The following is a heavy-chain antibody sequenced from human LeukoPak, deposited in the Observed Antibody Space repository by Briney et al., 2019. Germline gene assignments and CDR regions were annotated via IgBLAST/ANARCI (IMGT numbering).Heavy chain of an antibody. V-gene: IGHV1-2*02. CDR3: ARGVHDYSNYYYYGMDV. Sequence: ASVTVSCKTSGYTFTGYYMHWVRQAPGQGLEWMGWINPNSGGTNYAQKFQGRVTMTRDTSISTAYMELSRLRSDDTAVYYCARGVHDYSNYYYYGMDVWGQGTTVTVSS. J-gene: IGHJ6*02. D-gene: IGHD4-11*01. CDR1: GYTFTGYY. CDR2: INPNSGGT.